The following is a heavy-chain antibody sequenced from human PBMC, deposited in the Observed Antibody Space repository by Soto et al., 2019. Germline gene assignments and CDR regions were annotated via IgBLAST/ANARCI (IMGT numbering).Heavy chain of an antibody. Sequence: QITLKESGPSLVKPTQTLTLTCTFSGFSLTNTGVTVGWIRQPPGKALEWLALVYRHDDKRYNPSRRNRLTIAKDTSKYRVVLTLANVGPEDTATYYCAHSHFEILTGPFDSYGRGTLVSVSS. CDR2: VYRHDDK. J-gene: IGHJ5*01. D-gene: IGHD3-9*01. CDR1: GFSLTNTGVT. V-gene: IGHV2-5*01. CDR3: AHSHFEILTGPFDS.